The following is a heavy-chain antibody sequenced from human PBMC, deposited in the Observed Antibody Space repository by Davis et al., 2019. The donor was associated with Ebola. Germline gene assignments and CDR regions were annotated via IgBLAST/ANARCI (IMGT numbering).Heavy chain of an antibody. CDR2: IYYSGST. V-gene: IGHV4-39*07. CDR1: GGSISSSSYY. CDR3: ARVRGVASYGYPGRFDY. J-gene: IGHJ4*02. D-gene: IGHD5-18*01. Sequence: SETLSLTCTVSGGSISSSSYYWGWIRQPPGKGLEWIGSIYYSGSTNYNPSLKSRVTISVDTSKNQFSLKLSSVTAADTAVYYCARVRGVASYGYPGRFDYWGQGTLVTVSS.